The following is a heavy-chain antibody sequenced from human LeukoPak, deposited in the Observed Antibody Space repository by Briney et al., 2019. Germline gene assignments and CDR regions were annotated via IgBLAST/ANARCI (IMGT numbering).Heavy chain of an antibody. D-gene: IGHD2-15*01. Sequence: GGSLRLSCAASGFTFDEYAMHWVRQAPGKGLEWVSGISWNSGSIGYADSVKGRFTISRDNAKNSLYLQMNSLRVEDTALYYCAKDRLQDIVVVVADHWGQGTLVTVSP. V-gene: IGHV3-9*01. CDR3: AKDRLQDIVVVVADH. CDR2: ISWNSGSI. J-gene: IGHJ5*02. CDR1: GFTFDEYA.